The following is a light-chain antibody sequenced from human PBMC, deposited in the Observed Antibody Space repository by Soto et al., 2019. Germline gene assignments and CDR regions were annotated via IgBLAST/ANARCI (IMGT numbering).Light chain of an antibody. J-gene: IGKJ1*01. CDR1: QAIDSW. V-gene: IGKV1-12*01. Sequence: DIQMTQSPSSVSASIGDRVTITCRASQAIDSWLAWYQQKPGKAPKLLIFGASNLQSGVPSRFSGSGFGTDFTLTISCLQPEDFATYYCQLAHSFPWTFGQGTKVEIK. CDR3: QLAHSFPWT. CDR2: GAS.